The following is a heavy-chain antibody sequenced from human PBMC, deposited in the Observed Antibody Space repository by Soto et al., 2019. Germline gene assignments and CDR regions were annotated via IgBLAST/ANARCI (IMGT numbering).Heavy chain of an antibody. V-gene: IGHV3-30*18. J-gene: IGHJ4*02. D-gene: IGHD3-3*01. CDR1: GFTFSSYG. CDR2: ISYDGSNK. CDR3: AKDFRPLNYDFWSGYQYYFDY. Sequence: GGSLRLSSAASGFTFSSYGMHWVRQAPGKGLEWVAVISYDGSNKYYADSVKGRFTISRDNSKNTLYLQMNSLRAEDTAVYYCAKDFRPLNYDFWSGYQYYFDYWGQGTLVTVSS.